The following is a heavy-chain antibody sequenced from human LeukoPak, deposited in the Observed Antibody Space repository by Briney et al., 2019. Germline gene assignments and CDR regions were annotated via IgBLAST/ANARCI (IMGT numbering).Heavy chain of an antibody. CDR3: ARHAMVRGVPRWFDP. CDR1: GGSISSYY. J-gene: IGHJ5*02. D-gene: IGHD3-10*01. Sequence: PSETLSLTCTVSGGSISSYYWSWIRQPPGKGLEWIGYIYYSGSTNYNPSLKSRVTISVDTSKNQFSLKLSSVTAADTAVYYCARHAMVRGVPRWFDPWGQGTLVTVSS. CDR2: IYYSGST. V-gene: IGHV4-59*08.